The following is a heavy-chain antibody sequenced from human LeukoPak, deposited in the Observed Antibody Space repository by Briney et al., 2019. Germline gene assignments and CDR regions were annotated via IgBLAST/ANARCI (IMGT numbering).Heavy chain of an antibody. Sequence: GGSLRLSCAASGFTFSSYWMSWVRQAPGKGLVWVSRINSDGSSTSYADSVKGRFTISRDNAKNTLYLQMNSLRAEDTAVYYCARDMLDHGIDYWGQGTLVTVSS. CDR3: ARDMLDHGIDY. V-gene: IGHV3-74*01. CDR2: INSDGSST. CDR1: GFTFSSYW. D-gene: IGHD3-10*02. J-gene: IGHJ4*02.